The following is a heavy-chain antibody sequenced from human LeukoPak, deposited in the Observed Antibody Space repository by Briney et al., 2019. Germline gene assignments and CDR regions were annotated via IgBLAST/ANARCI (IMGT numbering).Heavy chain of an antibody. CDR3: ATKGTAASYSPHDH. D-gene: IGHD6-25*01. CDR1: GFSFSDYY. V-gene: IGHV3-11*04. Sequence: PGGSLRLSCAASGFSFSDYYITWIRQAPGRGLEWVSYITNSGNNIYYAGSVTGRFTVSRDNAKNSVYLQMNSLKDEDTAIYYCATKGTAASYSPHDHWGQGTLVTVSS. J-gene: IGHJ4*02. CDR2: ITNSGNNI.